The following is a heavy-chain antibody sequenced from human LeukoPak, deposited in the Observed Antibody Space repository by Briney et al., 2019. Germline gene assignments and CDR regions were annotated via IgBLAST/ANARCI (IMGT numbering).Heavy chain of an antibody. CDR1: VFPFSSYW. CDR2: ISGDGSTT. V-gene: IGHV3-74*01. CDR3: ARSQFDY. Sequence: PGGSLRLSCGTSVFPFSSYWMLWVRQAPGKGLEWVSRISGDGSTTTYAASVKGRFTISRDNTDNILYLEMNNLRVEDTAIYYCARSQFDYWGQGILVTVSS. J-gene: IGHJ4*02.